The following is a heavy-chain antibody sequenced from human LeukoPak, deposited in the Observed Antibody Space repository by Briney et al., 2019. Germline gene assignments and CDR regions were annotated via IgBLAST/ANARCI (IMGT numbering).Heavy chain of an antibody. J-gene: IGHJ4*02. V-gene: IGHV3-23*01. CDR2: ISGSGGST. Sequence: PGGSLRLSCAASGFTFSSYAMSWVRQAPGKGLEWVSAISGSGGSTYYADSVKGRSTISRDNSKNTLYLQMNSLRAEDTAVYYCAKSLEIAVAGWDFDYWGQGTLVTVSS. CDR1: GFTFSSYA. CDR3: AKSLEIAVAGWDFDY. D-gene: IGHD6-19*01.